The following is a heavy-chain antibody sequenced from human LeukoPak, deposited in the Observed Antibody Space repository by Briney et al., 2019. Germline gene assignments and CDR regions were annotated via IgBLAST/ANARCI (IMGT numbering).Heavy chain of an antibody. CDR1: GFTFSGYW. V-gene: IGHV3-74*01. Sequence: GGSLRLSCAASGFTFSGYWMHWVCQAPGKGLVWVSGISSDGTDTNYADSVKGRFTISRDNAKNTLYLQMNSLRADDTAVYYCVGDILVMGYWGQGTPVTVSS. CDR3: VGDILVMGY. J-gene: IGHJ4*02. CDR2: ISSDGTDT. D-gene: IGHD2-8*02.